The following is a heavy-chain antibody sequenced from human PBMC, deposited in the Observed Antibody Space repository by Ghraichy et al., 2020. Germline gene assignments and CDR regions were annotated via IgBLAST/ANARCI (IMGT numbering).Heavy chain of an antibody. V-gene: IGHV3-23*01. CDR3: AKAGRGDRSSTDNWFDP. Sequence: GGSLSLSCAASGFTFTKYAMSWVRQAPGKGLEWVSSISGSGGATYYADSVKGRFTVSRDNSRNTLYLQMNSLRADDSAIYYCAKAGRGDRSSTDNWFDPWGQGALVTVSS. J-gene: IGHJ5*02. CDR2: ISGSGGAT. CDR1: GFTFTKYA. D-gene: IGHD6-6*01.